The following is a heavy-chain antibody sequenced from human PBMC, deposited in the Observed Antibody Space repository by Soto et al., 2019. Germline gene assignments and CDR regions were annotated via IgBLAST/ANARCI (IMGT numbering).Heavy chain of an antibody. Sequence: QVQLVESGGGVVQPGRSLRLSCAASGFTFSSYGMHWVRQAPGKGLEWVAVIWYDRSNKYYADSVKGRFTISRDNSKNTLYLQMNSLRAEDTAVYYCAREGSGSYHGLGRFDYWGQGTLVTVSS. J-gene: IGHJ4*02. D-gene: IGHD1-26*01. CDR3: AREGSGSYHGLGRFDY. CDR1: GFTFSSYG. V-gene: IGHV3-33*01. CDR2: IWYDRSNK.